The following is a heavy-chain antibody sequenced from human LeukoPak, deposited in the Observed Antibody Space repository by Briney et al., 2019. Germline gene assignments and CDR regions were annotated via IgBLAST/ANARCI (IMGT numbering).Heavy chain of an antibody. V-gene: IGHV1-2*02. J-gene: IGHJ5*02. CDR3: ARVSTPRQNGNWFDP. D-gene: IGHD2/OR15-2a*01. CDR1: GYTFTGYY. Sequence: ASVKVSCKASGYTFTGYYMHWVRQAPGQGLEWMGWINPNSGGTNYAQKFQGRVTMTRDTSISTAYMELSRLRSDDTAVYYCARVSTPRQNGNWFDPWGQGTLVTVSS. CDR2: INPNSGGT.